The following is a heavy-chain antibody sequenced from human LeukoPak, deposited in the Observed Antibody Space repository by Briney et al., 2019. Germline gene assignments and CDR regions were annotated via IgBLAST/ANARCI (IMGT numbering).Heavy chain of an antibody. D-gene: IGHD3-16*01. J-gene: IGHJ5*02. CDR3: ARTGYASGGQNWFDP. CDR1: GYSFTSYW. Sequence: NPGESLKISCKGSGYSFTSYWIGWVRQMPGKGLEWMGIIYPGDSDTRYSPSFQGQVTISADKSINTAYLQWSSLKASDTAMYYCARTGYASGGQNWFDPWGQGTLVTVSS. V-gene: IGHV5-51*01. CDR2: IYPGDSDT.